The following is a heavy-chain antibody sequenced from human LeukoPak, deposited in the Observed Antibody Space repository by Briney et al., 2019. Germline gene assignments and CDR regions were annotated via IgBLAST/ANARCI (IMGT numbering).Heavy chain of an antibody. CDR3: AVMATITARFDY. D-gene: IGHD5-24*01. J-gene: IGHJ4*02. V-gene: IGHV4-39*07. Sequence: PSETLFLTCTVAGGSISSSSYYWGWIRQPPGKGLEWIGSIYYSGSTYYNPSLKSRVTISVDTSKNQFSLKLSSVTAADTAVYYCAVMATITARFDYWGQGTLVTVSS. CDR1: GGSISSSSYY. CDR2: IYYSGST.